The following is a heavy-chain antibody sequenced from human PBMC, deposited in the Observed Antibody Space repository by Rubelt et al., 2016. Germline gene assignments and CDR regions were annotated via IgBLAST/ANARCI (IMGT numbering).Heavy chain of an antibody. J-gene: IGHJ3*02. CDR3: ARTSGYNYDEAFET. D-gene: IGHD5-12*01. CDR2: VHYSGST. V-gene: IGHV4-31*03. Sequence: QVQLQESAPGLVKPSQTLSLTCTVSGGSISSGGYYWTWIRQHPGKGLEWIGYVHYSGSTDYNPSLKSRVTISVDTSKKQFSLTVRAVTAADTAVYYCARTSGYNYDEAFETGGQGTMVTVSS. CDR1: GGSISSGGYY.